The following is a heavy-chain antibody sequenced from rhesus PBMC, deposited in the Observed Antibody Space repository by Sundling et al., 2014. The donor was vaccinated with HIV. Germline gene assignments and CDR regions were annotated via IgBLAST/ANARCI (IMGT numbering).Heavy chain of an antibody. CDR3: ARVSPYTSGWPGYFDY. CDR2: IRNKSNGGTA. CDR1: GFTFSDHY. Sequence: EVRLVESGGGLVQPGGSLRLSCAASGFTFSDHYMSWVRQAPGKGPEWVGFIRNKSNGGTAEYAASVKGRFTISRDDSKSIAFLQMNSLKTEDTAVYYCARVSPYTSGWPGYFDYWGQGVLVTVSS. J-gene: IGHJ4*01. D-gene: IGHD6-31*01. V-gene: IGHV3-116*02.